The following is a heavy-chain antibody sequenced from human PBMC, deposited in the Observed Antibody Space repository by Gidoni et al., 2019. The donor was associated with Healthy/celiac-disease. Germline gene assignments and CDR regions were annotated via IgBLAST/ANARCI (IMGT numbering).Heavy chain of an antibody. CDR2: ISSSSSTI. CDR3: ARARVGATPRYYYYYGMDV. Sequence: EVQLVESGGGLVQPGGSLSLSCAGSGFTFSSYSMNWVRQAPGKGLEWVSYISSSSSTIYYADSVKGRFTISRDNAKNSLYLQMNSLRDEDTAVYYCARARVGATPRYYYYYGMDVWGQGTTVTVSS. D-gene: IGHD1-26*01. V-gene: IGHV3-48*02. CDR1: GFTFSSYS. J-gene: IGHJ6*02.